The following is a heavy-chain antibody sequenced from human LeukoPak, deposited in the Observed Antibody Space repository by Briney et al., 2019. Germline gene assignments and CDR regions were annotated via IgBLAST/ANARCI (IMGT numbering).Heavy chain of an antibody. CDR2: INTDTGNP. Sequence: GASVKVSCKASGYTFTSYAMNWVRQAPGQGLEWMGWINTDTGNPTYAQGFTGRFAFSLDTSVSTAYLQISSLKAEDTAVYYCARVRGAYGDPPLYYYGMDVWGQGTTVTVSS. J-gene: IGHJ6*02. D-gene: IGHD4-17*01. CDR3: ARVRGAYGDPPLYYYGMDV. CDR1: GYTFTSYA. V-gene: IGHV7-4-1*02.